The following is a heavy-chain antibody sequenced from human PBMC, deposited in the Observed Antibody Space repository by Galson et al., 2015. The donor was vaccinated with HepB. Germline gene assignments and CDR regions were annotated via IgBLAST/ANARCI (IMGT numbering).Heavy chain of an antibody. D-gene: IGHD6-13*01. Sequence: SLRLSCAASGFTFSSYPMHWVRQAPGKGLEWVAVISSDGSNKYYADSVKGRFTISRDNSKNTLYLQMNSLRAEDTAVYYCARDRRRIAAAGTSDWFDPWGQGTLVTVSS. CDR2: ISSDGSNK. CDR1: GFTFSSYP. J-gene: IGHJ5*02. CDR3: ARDRRRIAAAGTSDWFDP. V-gene: IGHV3-30*04.